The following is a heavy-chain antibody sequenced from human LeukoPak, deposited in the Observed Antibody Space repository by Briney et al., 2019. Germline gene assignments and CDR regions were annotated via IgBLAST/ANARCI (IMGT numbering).Heavy chain of an antibody. Sequence: GGSLRLSCAASGFTFSSYAMCWVRQALGKGLEWVSAISGSGGSTYYADSVKGRFTISRDNSKNTLYLQMNSLRAEDTAVYYCAKTPLAGITIFGVVDYYFDYWGQGTLVTVSS. J-gene: IGHJ4*02. V-gene: IGHV3-23*01. CDR1: GFTFSSYA. CDR3: AKTPLAGITIFGVVDYYFDY. CDR2: ISGSGGST. D-gene: IGHD3-3*01.